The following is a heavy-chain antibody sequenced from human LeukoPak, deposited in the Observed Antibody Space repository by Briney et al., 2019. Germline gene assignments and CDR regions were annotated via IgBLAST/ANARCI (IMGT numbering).Heavy chain of an antibody. D-gene: IGHD5-12*01. CDR2: IIPTFGTA. CDR3: ARGEGSGDERDYYYYYMDV. J-gene: IGHJ6*03. Sequence: SVKVSCKASGSTFSSYAISWVRQAPGQGLEWMGGIIPTFGTANYAQKFQGRVTITTDESTSTAYMELSSLRSEDTAVYYCARGEGSGDERDYYYYYMDVWGKGTTVTVSS. V-gene: IGHV1-69*05. CDR1: GSTFSSYA.